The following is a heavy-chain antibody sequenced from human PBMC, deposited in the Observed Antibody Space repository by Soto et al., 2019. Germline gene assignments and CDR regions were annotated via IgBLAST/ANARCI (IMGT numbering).Heavy chain of an antibody. CDR1: GFTFSSYG. Sequence: QVQLVESGGGVVQPGRSLRLSCAASGFTFSSYGMHWVRQAPGKGLEWVAVISYDGSNKYYADSVKGRFTISRDNSKNTLYLPMNSLRAEDTAVYYCAKDRALGASADDAFDIWGQGTMVTVSS. D-gene: IGHD1-26*01. CDR3: AKDRALGASADDAFDI. V-gene: IGHV3-30*18. J-gene: IGHJ3*02. CDR2: ISYDGSNK.